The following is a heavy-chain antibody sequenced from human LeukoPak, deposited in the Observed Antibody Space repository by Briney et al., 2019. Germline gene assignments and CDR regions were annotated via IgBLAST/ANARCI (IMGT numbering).Heavy chain of an antibody. CDR2: INPNSGGT. Sequence: ASVKVSCKASGYTFTGYYMHWVRQAPGQGLEWMGWINPNSGGTNFAQKFQGRVTMTRDTSISTAYMELSRLRSDDTAVYYCARGIGYDTKAYFDYWGQGTLVTVSS. D-gene: IGHD3-3*01. J-gene: IGHJ4*02. CDR3: ARGIGYDTKAYFDY. CDR1: GYTFTGYY. V-gene: IGHV1-2*02.